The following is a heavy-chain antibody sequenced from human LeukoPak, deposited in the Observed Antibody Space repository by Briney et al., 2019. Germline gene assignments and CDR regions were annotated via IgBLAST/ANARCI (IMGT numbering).Heavy chain of an antibody. J-gene: IGHJ4*02. CDR2: ISYDGSNQ. CDR1: GFAFSTFA. Sequence: GRSLRLSCPVSGFAFSTFAMHWVRQAPGKGLEWVAVISYDGSNQYYADSVKGRFTISRDNSKTTLYLQMNSLRAEDTAVYYCARWAYFHDSSGYLFDKWGQGTLVTVSS. CDR3: ARWAYFHDSSGYLFDK. D-gene: IGHD3-22*01. V-gene: IGHV3-30*01.